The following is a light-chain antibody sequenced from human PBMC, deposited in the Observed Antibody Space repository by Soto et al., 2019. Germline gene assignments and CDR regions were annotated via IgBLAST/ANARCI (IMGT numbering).Light chain of an antibody. Sequence: EIVVTHAPATLSVSPGERATLSCRTSQSVSSNLAWYQQKPGQAPRLLIYGTSTRATGVPARFSGSGSGTEFTLSISSLQSEDFAVYYCHQYNFWPWFGQGTKVDI. CDR1: QSVSSN. V-gene: IGKV3-15*01. J-gene: IGKJ1*01. CDR3: HQYNFWPW. CDR2: GTS.